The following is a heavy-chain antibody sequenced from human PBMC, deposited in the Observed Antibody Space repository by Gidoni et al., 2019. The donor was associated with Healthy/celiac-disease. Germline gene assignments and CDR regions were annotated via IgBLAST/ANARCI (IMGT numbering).Heavy chain of an antibody. D-gene: IGHD3-10*01. CDR2: ISGSGGST. V-gene: IGHV3-23*01. CDR3: AKDGRYYGSGNTQYFDY. J-gene: IGHJ4*02. CDR1: GFPFSTYV. Sequence: EVQLLESGGGLVQPEGSLRLSCAASGFPFSTYVMGWVRQAPGKGLEWVAAISGSGGSTYNADSVKGLFTISRDNSKNTLYLQMNSLRAEDTAVYYCAKDGRYYGSGNTQYFDYWGQGTLVTVSS.